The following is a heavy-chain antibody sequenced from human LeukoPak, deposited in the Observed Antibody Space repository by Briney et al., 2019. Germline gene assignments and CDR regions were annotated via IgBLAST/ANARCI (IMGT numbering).Heavy chain of an antibody. CDR1: GGSFSGYY. V-gene: IGHV4-34*01. D-gene: IGHD3-10*01. J-gene: IGHJ4*02. CDR3: ARHEKGVITRPPTQFDY. Sequence: SETLSLTCAVYGGSFSGYYWSWIRQPPGKGPEWIGEINHSGSTNYNPSLKSRVTISVDTSKNQFSLKLSSVTAADTAVYYCARHEKGVITRPPTQFDYWGQGTLVTVSS. CDR2: INHSGST.